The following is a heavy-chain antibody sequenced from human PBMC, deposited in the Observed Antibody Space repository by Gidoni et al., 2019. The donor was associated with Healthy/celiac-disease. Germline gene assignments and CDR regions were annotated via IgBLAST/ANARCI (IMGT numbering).Heavy chain of an antibody. CDR1: GGSISSYY. CDR3: ARVQEEQWLVPDNWFDP. Sequence: QVQLQESGSGLVKPSETLSLTCTVSGGSISSYYWSWIRQPPGQGLAWVGYIYYSGSTNYNPALKSRVTISVDTSNNQFSLKLSSVTAADTAVYYCARVQEEQWLVPDNWFDPWGQGTLVTVSS. CDR2: IYYSGST. D-gene: IGHD6-19*01. V-gene: IGHV4-59*01. J-gene: IGHJ5*02.